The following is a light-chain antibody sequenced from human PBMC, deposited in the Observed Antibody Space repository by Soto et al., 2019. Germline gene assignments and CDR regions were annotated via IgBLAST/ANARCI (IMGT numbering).Light chain of an antibody. CDR3: MQTIQPILT. V-gene: IGKV2D-29*01. Sequence: DVVMTQTPLSLSVTPGQPASISCKSSQSLLHTDGKTYLYWYLQKPGHPPQLLIYEVFNRFSGVPDRFSGSGSGTDFTLKISRVEAEDVGNYYCMQTIQPILTFGGGTKVEI. CDR1: QSLLHTDGKTY. CDR2: EVF. J-gene: IGKJ4*01.